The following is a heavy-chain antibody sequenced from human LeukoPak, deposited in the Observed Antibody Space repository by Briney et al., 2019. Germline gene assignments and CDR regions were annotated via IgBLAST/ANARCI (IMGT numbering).Heavy chain of an antibody. D-gene: IGHD3-10*01. CDR2: IRYDGSNK. CDR1: GFTFSRSW. J-gene: IGHJ4*02. V-gene: IGHV3-30*02. Sequence: GGSLRLSCAASGFTFSRSWMTWVRQAPGKGLEWVAFIRYDGSNKYYADSVKGRFTISRDNSKNTLYLQMNSLRPEDTAVYYCAKDSKRWKTYYYEAGSYYFDYWGQGTRVTVSS. CDR3: AKDSKRWKTYYYEAGSYYFDY.